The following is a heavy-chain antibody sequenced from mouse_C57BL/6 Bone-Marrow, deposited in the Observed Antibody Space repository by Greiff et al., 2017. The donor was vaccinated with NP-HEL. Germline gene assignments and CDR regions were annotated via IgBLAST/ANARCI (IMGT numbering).Heavy chain of an antibody. D-gene: IGHD2-12*01. CDR1: GYTFTSYW. J-gene: IGHJ4*01. Sequence: VKLQQPGAELVKPGASVKLSCKASGYTFTSYWMQWVKQRPGQGLEWIGEIDPSDSYTNYNQKFKGKATLTVDTSSSTAYMQLSSLTSEDAAVYYCARRYEDAMDYWGQGTSVTVSS. V-gene: IGHV1-50*01. CDR3: ARRYEDAMDY. CDR2: IDPSDSYT.